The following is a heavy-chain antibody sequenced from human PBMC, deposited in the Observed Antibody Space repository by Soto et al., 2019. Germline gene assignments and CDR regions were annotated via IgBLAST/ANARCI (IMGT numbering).Heavy chain of an antibody. CDR3: AKPKYSSSWYCFDY. CDR2: ISGSGGST. J-gene: IGHJ4*02. CDR1: GFTFSGYA. Sequence: GGSLRLSCAASGFTFSGYAMSWVRQAPGKGLEWVSAISGSGGSTYYADSVKGRFTISRDNSKNTLYLQMNSLRAEDTAVYYCAKPKYSSSWYCFDYWGQGTLVTVSS. V-gene: IGHV3-23*01. D-gene: IGHD6-13*01.